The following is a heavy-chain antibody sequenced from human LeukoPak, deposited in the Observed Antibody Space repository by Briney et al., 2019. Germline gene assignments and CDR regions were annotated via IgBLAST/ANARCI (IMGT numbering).Heavy chain of an antibody. D-gene: IGHD6-6*01. CDR2: ISTSCST. J-gene: IGHJ3*02. CDR1: GGSISSYY. CDR3: SRDPATVLARPRFSFAI. Sequence: PSETLSLTCTVSGGSISSYYWSWIRQPAGKGLERTSRISTSCSTTYNPSLKRQVTMSADTSMNQFSLKLSSVTAAHTAVYYCSRDPATVLARPRFSFAIWGERSTVSVSS. V-gene: IGHV4-4*07.